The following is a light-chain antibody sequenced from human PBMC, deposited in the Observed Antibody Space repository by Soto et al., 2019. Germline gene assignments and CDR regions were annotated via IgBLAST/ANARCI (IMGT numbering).Light chain of an antibody. Sequence: DIQMTQSPSTLSASVGDRVTITCRASQSISTWLAWYQQKPGKAPKLLIYKASGLQSGVPSRFRGSGAGTEFNLSISSLQPDDFATYYCQQFNSNSWTFGQGTNVEIK. CDR1: QSISTW. CDR3: QQFNSNSWT. V-gene: IGKV1-5*03. CDR2: KAS. J-gene: IGKJ1*01.